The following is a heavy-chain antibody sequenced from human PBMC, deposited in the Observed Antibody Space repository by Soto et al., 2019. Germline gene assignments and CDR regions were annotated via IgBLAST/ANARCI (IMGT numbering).Heavy chain of an antibody. CDR1: GFTFSSYE. D-gene: IGHD1-1*01. V-gene: IGHV3-48*03. CDR2: ISSSGSTI. J-gene: IGHJ3*02. CDR3: ARDAGGGVHAFDI. Sequence: GGSLRLSCAASGFTFSSYEMNWVRQAPGKGLEWVSYISSSGSTIYYADSVKGRFTISRDNAKNSLYLQMSSLRAEDTAVYYCARDAGGGVHAFDIWGQGTMVTVSS.